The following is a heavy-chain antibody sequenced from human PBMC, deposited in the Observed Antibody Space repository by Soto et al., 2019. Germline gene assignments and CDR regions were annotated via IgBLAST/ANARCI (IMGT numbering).Heavy chain of an antibody. D-gene: IGHD1-7*01. Sequence: GGSLRLSCAASGFTFSSYAMSWVRQAPGKGLEWVSAISGSGGSTYYADSVKGRFTISRDNSKNTLYLQMNSLRPEDTALYYCARDSMELRSASPRFGMDVWGQGTTVTVSS. V-gene: IGHV3-23*01. J-gene: IGHJ6*02. CDR2: ISGSGGST. CDR3: ARDSMELRSASPRFGMDV. CDR1: GFTFSSYA.